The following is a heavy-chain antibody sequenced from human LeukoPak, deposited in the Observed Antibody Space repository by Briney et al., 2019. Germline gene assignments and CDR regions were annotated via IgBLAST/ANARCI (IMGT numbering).Heavy chain of an antibody. Sequence: GGSLRLSCAASGFTFSSYEMNWVRQAPGKGLEWVSYISSSGSTIYYADSVKGRFTISRDNAKNSLYLQMNSLRAEDTAVYYCAREKIYDSSGYYPGDAFDIWGQGTMVTVSS. CDR3: AREKIYDSSGYYPGDAFDI. V-gene: IGHV3-48*03. D-gene: IGHD3-22*01. CDR2: ISSSGSTI. J-gene: IGHJ3*02. CDR1: GFTFSSYE.